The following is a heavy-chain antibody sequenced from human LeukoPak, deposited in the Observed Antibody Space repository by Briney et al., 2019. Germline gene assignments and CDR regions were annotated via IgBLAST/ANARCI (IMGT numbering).Heavy chain of an antibody. V-gene: IGHV3-48*02. J-gene: IGHJ6*02. CDR3: ARCGGDQLTQYYYYGMDV. Sequence: GGSLRLSCEASGFAFSFFAMSWLRQAPGKGLEWVSYISSSSSTIYYADSVKGRFTISRDNAKSSLNLQMNSLREEDTAVYYCARCGGDQLTQYYYYGMDVWGQGTTVTVSS. CDR2: ISSSSSTI. D-gene: IGHD2-2*01. CDR1: GFAFSFFA.